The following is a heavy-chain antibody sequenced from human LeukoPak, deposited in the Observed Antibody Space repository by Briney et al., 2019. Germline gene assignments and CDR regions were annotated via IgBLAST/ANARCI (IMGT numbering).Heavy chain of an antibody. Sequence: PGGTLRLSCAASGFTFSSYGMSWVRQAPGKGLEWVSAISGSGGSTYYADSVKGRFTISRDNSKNTLYLQMNSLRAEDTAVYYCARVVVDTAPNFDYWGQGTLVTVSS. J-gene: IGHJ4*02. D-gene: IGHD5-18*01. V-gene: IGHV3-23*01. CDR2: ISGSGGST. CDR1: GFTFSSYG. CDR3: ARVVVDTAPNFDY.